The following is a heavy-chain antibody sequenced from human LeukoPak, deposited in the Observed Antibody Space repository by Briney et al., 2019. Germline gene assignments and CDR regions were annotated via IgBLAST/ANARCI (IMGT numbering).Heavy chain of an antibody. Sequence: ASVKVSCKXSEYTFTSYYMHWVPQAPGQGLEWMGLINPSGASTNYAQKFQGRVTMTRDTSTSTVYMELSSLRSEDTAVYYCATRNAMDYDFWSGPTDYWGQGTLVTVSS. CDR3: ATRNAMDYDFWSGPTDY. V-gene: IGHV1-46*01. D-gene: IGHD3-3*01. CDR1: EYTFTSYY. CDR2: INPSGAST. J-gene: IGHJ4*02.